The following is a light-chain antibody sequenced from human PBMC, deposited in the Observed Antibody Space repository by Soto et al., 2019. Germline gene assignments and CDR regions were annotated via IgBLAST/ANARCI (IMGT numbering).Light chain of an antibody. CDR1: QGISSA. CDR3: QQCNSDPFT. V-gene: IGKV1-13*02. Sequence: IQLTQSPSSLSASLGDRVTITCRASQGISSALAWYQQKPGQAPKLLIYDSSSLQSGVPSTFSGSGSGTEFTLTISSLQPEDFATYYCQQCNSDPFTFGPGTKVDVK. J-gene: IGKJ3*01. CDR2: DSS.